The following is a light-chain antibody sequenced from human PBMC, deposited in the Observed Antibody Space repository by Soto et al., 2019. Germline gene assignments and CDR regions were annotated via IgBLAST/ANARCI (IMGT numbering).Light chain of an antibody. J-gene: IGKJ4*01. CDR1: QSVSSW. CDR2: KAS. Sequence: DIQMTQSPSTLSASVGDRVTITCRASQSVSSWLAWYQQKPGEAPKLLIYKASSLESGVPSRFSASGSGTEFTLTISSLQPDDFATYYCQQYNSYPLTFGGGNKVEIK. V-gene: IGKV1-5*03. CDR3: QQYNSYPLT.